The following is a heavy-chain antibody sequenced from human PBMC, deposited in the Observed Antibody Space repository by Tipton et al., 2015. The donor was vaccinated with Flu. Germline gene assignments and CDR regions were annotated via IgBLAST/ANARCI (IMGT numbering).Heavy chain of an antibody. CDR2: IYTTGNT. CDR1: GGSISSGSFY. V-gene: IGHV4-61*02. J-gene: IGHJ4*02. CDR3: AGYRSGQDY. D-gene: IGHD6-19*01. Sequence: TLSLTCTVSGGSISSGSFYWSWIRQPAGKGLEWIGRIYTTGNTHYNPSLKSRVTISLDTSKNQFSLKLNSVTAADTAVYYCAGYRSGQDYWGQGTLVTVSS.